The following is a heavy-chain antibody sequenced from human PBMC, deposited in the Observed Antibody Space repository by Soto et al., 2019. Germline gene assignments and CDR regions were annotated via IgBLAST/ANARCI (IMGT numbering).Heavy chain of an antibody. CDR3: ARDRNWFDP. J-gene: IGHJ5*02. V-gene: IGHV4-59*01. CDR2: IYYSGST. Sequence: SETLSLTCTVSGGSISSYYWSWIRQPPGKGLEWIGYIYYSGSTNYNPSLKSRVTISVDTSKNQFSLKLSPVTAADTAVYYCARDRNWFDPWGQGTLVTVSS. CDR1: GGSISSYY.